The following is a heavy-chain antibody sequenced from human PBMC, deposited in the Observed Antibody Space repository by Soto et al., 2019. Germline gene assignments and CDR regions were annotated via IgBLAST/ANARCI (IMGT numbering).Heavy chain of an antibody. CDR1: GDSISNSDFY. CDR3: ARRAAAGLVFDL. J-gene: IGHJ5*02. CDR2: IYHTGTT. V-gene: IGHV4-39*01. D-gene: IGHD6-25*01. Sequence: SETLSLTCTVSGDSISNSDFYWAWIRQPPGKGLEWIGVIYHTGTTYNNPSLQSRVTMSVDTSTNQFSLKLASVTAGDSGVYFCARRAAAGLVFDLWGRGTLVTSPQ.